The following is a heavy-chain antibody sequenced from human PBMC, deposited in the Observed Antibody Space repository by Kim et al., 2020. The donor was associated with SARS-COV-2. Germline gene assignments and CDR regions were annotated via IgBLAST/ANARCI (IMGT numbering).Heavy chain of an antibody. V-gene: IGHV1-69*13. Sequence: SVKVSCKASGGTFSSYAISWVRQAPGQGLELMGGIIPIFGTANYAHKFQGRVTITADESTSTAYMELSSLRSEDTAVYYCAGRIVRATSPSYYYYGMDVWGQGTTVTVSS. J-gene: IGHJ6*01. CDR3: AGRIVRATSPSYYYYGMDV. D-gene: IGHD1-26*01. CDR2: IIPIFGTA. CDR1: GGTFSSYA.